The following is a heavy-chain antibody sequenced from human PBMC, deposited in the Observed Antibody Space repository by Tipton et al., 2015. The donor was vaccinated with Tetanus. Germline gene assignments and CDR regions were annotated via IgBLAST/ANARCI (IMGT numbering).Heavy chain of an antibody. CDR2: ILYGGST. Sequence: TLSLTCTVFGGSVSSGRYYWAWIRQHPGKGLEYIGYILYGGSTHYNPSLKSRVTVSADPSENQFSLTLSSVTAADTAVYYCARIHDFWSGYFDFWGQGTLVTVTS. D-gene: IGHD3-3*01. CDR1: GGSVSSGRYY. J-gene: IGHJ4*02. CDR3: ARIHDFWSGYFDF. V-gene: IGHV4-61*01.